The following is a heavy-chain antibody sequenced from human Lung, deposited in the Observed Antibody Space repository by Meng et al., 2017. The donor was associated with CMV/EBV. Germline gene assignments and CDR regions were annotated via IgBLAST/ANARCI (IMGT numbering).Heavy chain of an antibody. D-gene: IGHD3-3*01. V-gene: IGHV4-31*03. CDR3: ARGPTPTISEGWFEP. CDR2: IYYSGST. Sequence: LRLSCTVSGGSISSSAYYWSWIRQHPGKGLEWIGYIYYSGSTYYNPSLKSRVTISVDTSNTQFSLTLSSVTAADTAVEYCARGPTPTISEGWFEPWGQGTXVTVSS. CDR1: GGSISSSAYY. J-gene: IGHJ5*02.